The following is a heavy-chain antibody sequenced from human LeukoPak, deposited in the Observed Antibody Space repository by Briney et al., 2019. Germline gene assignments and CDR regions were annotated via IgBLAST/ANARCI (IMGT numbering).Heavy chain of an antibody. Sequence: GGSLRLSCAASGFTFSSYAMHWVRQAPGKGLEWVAVISYDGSNKYYADSVKGRFTISRDNSKNTLYLQMHSLRPEDTAVYYCAKGGTMKLQHYFDYWGQGTLVTVSS. CDR2: ISYDGSNK. V-gene: IGHV3-30*04. CDR1: GFTFSSYA. D-gene: IGHD3-22*01. CDR3: AKGGTMKLQHYFDY. J-gene: IGHJ4*02.